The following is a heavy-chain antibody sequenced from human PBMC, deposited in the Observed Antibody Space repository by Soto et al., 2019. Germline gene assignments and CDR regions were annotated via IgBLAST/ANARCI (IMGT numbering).Heavy chain of an antibody. V-gene: IGHV3-23*01. J-gene: IGHJ4*02. D-gene: IGHD6-13*01. Sequence: PGGSLRLSCAASGFSFSSSVVSWFRRAPGKGLEWVSSISGAGDQTYYADYVKGRFTISRDNSKNTLFLHMNSLRAEDTAVFYCAKPTNAWYAGAYWGQGTLVTVSS. CDR1: GFSFSSSV. CDR3: AKPTNAWYAGAY. CDR2: ISGAGDQT.